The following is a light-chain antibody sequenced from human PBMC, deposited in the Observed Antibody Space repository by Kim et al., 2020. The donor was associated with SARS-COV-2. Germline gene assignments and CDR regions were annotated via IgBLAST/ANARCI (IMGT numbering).Light chain of an antibody. J-gene: IGLJ2*01. Sequence: YELTQPPSVSVAPGKTARITCGGNNIGSKSVHWYQQKPGQAPVLVIYYDTNRPSGIPERFSGSNSGNTATLTISRVEAGDEADYYCQVWDSTSNHVVFG. V-gene: IGLV3-21*04. CDR3: QVWDSTSNHVV. CDR2: YDT. CDR1: NIGSKS.